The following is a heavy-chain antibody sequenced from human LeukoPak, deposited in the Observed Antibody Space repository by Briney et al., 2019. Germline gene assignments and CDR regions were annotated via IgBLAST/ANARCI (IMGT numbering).Heavy chain of an antibody. Sequence: PGGSLRLSCAASGFTFSSYAMHWVRQAPGKGLEWVSGISWNSGSIGYADSVKGRFTISRDNSKNTLYLQMNSLRAEDTAVYYCAKDISIVVVPAAPDYWGQGTLVTVSS. CDR1: GFTFSSYA. CDR2: ISWNSGSI. J-gene: IGHJ4*02. D-gene: IGHD2-2*01. CDR3: AKDISIVVVPAAPDY. V-gene: IGHV3-9*01.